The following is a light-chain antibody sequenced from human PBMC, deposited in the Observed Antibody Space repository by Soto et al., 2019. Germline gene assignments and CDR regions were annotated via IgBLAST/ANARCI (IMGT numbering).Light chain of an antibody. J-gene: IGLJ2*01. CDR3: SSYTTTTVL. Sequence: QSVLTQPASVSGSPGQSITISCTGTSSDVGGYNYVSWYQQHPGKAPKLIIFEVIYRPSGVSNRFSGSKSGNTASLTISGLQAEDEADYYCSSYTTTTVLFGGGTQLTVL. CDR1: SSDVGGYNY. CDR2: EVI. V-gene: IGLV2-14*01.